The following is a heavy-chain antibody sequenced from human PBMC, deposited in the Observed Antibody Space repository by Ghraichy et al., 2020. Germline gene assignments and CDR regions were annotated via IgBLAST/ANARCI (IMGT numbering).Heavy chain of an antibody. D-gene: IGHD6-6*01. CDR2: INSDGSST. V-gene: IGHV3-74*01. CDR1: GFTFSSYW. Sequence: ETLSLTCAASGFTFSSYWMHWVRQAPGKGLVWVSRINSDGSSTSYADSVKGRFTISRDNAKNTLYLQMNSLRAEDTAVYYCARGSSSYYYGMDVWGQGTTVTVSS. J-gene: IGHJ6*02. CDR3: ARGSSSYYYGMDV.